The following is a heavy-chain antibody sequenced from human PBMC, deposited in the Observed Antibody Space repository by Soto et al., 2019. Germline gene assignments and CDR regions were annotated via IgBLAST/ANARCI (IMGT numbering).Heavy chain of an antibody. D-gene: IGHD6-13*01. Sequence: GASVTVSCKASGYTFTSYGIHWVRPDHEQRLEWMGWINAANGDTKYSPKFQGRVTITRDTSASTAYMELSSLRSEDTAVYYCVRRHVSATGIDWFDPWGQGTLVTVSS. CDR1: GYTFTSYG. J-gene: IGHJ5*02. CDR3: VRRHVSATGIDWFDP. V-gene: IGHV1-3*01. CDR2: INAANGDT.